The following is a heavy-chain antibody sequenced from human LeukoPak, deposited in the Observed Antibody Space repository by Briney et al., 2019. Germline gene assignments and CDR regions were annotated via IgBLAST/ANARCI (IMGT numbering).Heavy chain of an antibody. CDR2: INWNSGSI. CDR1: GFTFDDYA. J-gene: IGHJ4*02. V-gene: IGHV3-9*01. Sequence: GRSLRLSCAASGFTFDDYAMHWVRQAPGKGLEWVSGINWNSGSIGYADSVKGRFTISRDNAKNSLYLQMNSLRAEDTASYHCAKLSRWGGYYANWGQGTLVTVSS. D-gene: IGHD3-10*01. CDR3: AKLSRWGGYYAN.